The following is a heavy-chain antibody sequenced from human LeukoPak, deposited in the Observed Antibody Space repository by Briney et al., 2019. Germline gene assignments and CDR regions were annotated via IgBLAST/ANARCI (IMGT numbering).Heavy chain of an antibody. CDR2: IYTSGST. CDR3: ARDSLRYFDWSLPSSWFDP. Sequence: PSETLSLTCSVFGDSISNYYWGWLRQSAGKGLEWIGRIYTSGSTNYNPSLKSRVTMSVDTSKNQFSLKLSSVTAADTAVYYCARDSLRYFDWSLPSSWFDPWGQGTLVTVSS. CDR1: GDSISNYY. V-gene: IGHV4-4*07. J-gene: IGHJ5*02. D-gene: IGHD3-9*01.